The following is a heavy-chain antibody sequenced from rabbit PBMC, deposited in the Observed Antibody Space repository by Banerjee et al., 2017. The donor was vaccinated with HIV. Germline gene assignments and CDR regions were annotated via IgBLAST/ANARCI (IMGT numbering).Heavy chain of an antibody. J-gene: IGHJ4*01. CDR2: IGGGDGST. V-gene: IGHV1S47*01. D-gene: IGHD4-1*01. CDR3: ARDLAGVIGWNFNL. CDR1: GFDFSSYA. Sequence: QEQLVESGGGLVQPEGSLTLTCKASGFDFSSYAICWVRQAPGKGPEWIACIGGGDGSTYYASWAKGRFTISKASSTTVTLQMTSLTAADTATYFCARDLAGVIGWNFNLWGQGTLVTVS.